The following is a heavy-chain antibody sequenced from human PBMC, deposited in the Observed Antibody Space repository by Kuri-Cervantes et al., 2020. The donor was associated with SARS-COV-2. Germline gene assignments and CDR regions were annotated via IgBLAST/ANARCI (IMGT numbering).Heavy chain of an antibody. CDR3: ERMGENWFDP. D-gene: IGHD3-16*01. Sequence: SVKVSCKASGGTFSSYAISWVRQAPGQGLEWMGGIIPIFGTANYAQKFQGRVTITEDESTSTAYMELSSLRSEDTAVYYCERMGENWFDPWGQGTLVTVSS. J-gene: IGHJ5*02. V-gene: IGHV1-69*13. CDR2: IIPIFGTA. CDR1: GGTFSSYA.